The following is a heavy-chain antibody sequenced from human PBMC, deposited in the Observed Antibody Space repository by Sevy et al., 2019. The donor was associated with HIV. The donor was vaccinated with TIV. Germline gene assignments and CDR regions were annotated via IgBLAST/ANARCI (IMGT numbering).Heavy chain of an antibody. J-gene: IGHJ4*02. D-gene: IGHD3-22*01. CDR1: GFSLSTSGVG. CDR3: AHSFSYDSSGYYRPAPFDY. Sequence: SGPTLVKPTQTLTLTCTFSGFSLSTSGVGVGWIRQPPGKALEWLALIYWNDDKRYSPSLKSRLTITKDTSKNQVVLKMTNMDPVDTATYYCAHSFSYDSSGYYRPAPFDYWGQGTLVTVSS. V-gene: IGHV2-5*01. CDR2: IYWNDDK.